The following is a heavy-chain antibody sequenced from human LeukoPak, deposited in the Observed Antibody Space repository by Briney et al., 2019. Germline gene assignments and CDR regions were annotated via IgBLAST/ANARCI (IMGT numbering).Heavy chain of an antibody. CDR3: ARATYYDTLTGYYKGLDF. J-gene: IGHJ4*02. CDR2: IYHSGST. V-gene: IGHV4-4*02. Sequence: SGTLSLTCAVSGGSISSGDWWSWVRQPPGKGLEWSGEIYHSGSTNYNASLKSRVTISADKSKNQFSLSLSSVPAADTAVYYCARATYYDTLTGYYKGLDFWGQGTLVTVSS. D-gene: IGHD3-9*01. CDR1: GGSISSGDW.